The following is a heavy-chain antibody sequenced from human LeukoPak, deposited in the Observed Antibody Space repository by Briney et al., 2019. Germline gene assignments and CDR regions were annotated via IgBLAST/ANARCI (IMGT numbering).Heavy chain of an antibody. CDR2: IYWDDDK. V-gene: IGHV2-5*02. CDR1: GGSISSSSYY. Sequence: TLSLTCTVSGGSISSSSYYWGWIRQPPGKGLEWLALIYWDDDKRYSPSLKSRLTITKDTSKNQVVLTMTNMDPVDTATYYCARHQYYYDSSGYYAHYWGQGTLVTVSS. CDR3: ARHQYYYDSSGYYAHY. J-gene: IGHJ4*02. D-gene: IGHD3-22*01.